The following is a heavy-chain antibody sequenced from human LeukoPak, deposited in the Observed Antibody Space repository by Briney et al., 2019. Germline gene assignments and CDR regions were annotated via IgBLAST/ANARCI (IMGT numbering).Heavy chain of an antibody. J-gene: IGHJ3*02. CDR1: GGSFSGYY. V-gene: IGHV4-34*01. D-gene: IGHD6-19*01. CDR2: INHSGST. CDR3: ARGLQWLVPRGDAFDI. Sequence: PSENLSLTCAVYGGSFSGYYWSWIRQPPGKGLEWFGEINHSGSTNYNPSLESRVTISVDTSKNQFSLKLSSVTAADTAVYYCARGLQWLVPRGDAFDIWGQGTMVTVSS.